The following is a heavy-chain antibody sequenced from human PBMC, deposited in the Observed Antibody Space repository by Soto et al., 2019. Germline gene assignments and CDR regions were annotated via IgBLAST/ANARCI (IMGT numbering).Heavy chain of an antibody. J-gene: IGHJ6*02. CDR1: GFTFSSYG. Sequence: QVQLVESGGGVVQPGRSLRLSCAASGFTFSSYGMHWVRQAPGKGLEWVAVIWYDGSNKYYADSVKGRVTISRDNSKNTLYLQMNSLRAEDRAVYYCARDRRYYDSSGYYGPSNYYYYYGMDVWGQGTTVTVSS. CDR2: IWYDGSNK. D-gene: IGHD3-22*01. V-gene: IGHV3-33*01. CDR3: ARDRRYYDSSGYYGPSNYYYYYGMDV.